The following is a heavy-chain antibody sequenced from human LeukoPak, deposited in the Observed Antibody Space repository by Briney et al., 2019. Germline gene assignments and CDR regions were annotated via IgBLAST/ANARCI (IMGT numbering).Heavy chain of an antibody. J-gene: IGHJ4*02. D-gene: IGHD2-2*01. CDR3: ARRVPPDARSRAVDY. CDR1: GGSISSGGYY. V-gene: IGHV4-31*03. Sequence: SETLSLTCTVSGGSISSGGYYWSWIRQHPGEGLEWIGYIYYSGSTYYNPSLKSRVTISVDTSKNQFSLKLSSVTAADTAVYYCARRVPPDARSRAVDYWGQGTLVTVSS. CDR2: IYYSGST.